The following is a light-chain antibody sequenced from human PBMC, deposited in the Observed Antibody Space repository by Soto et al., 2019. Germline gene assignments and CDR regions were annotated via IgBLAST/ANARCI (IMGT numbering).Light chain of an antibody. CDR2: AAS. V-gene: IGKV1-39*01. CDR3: QPSYTSNPVT. Sequence: DIQMTQSPSSLSASVGDRVTITCRTRQSISNYLDWYQQEPGKAPKLLIYAASNLESGVPSRLRGSGSGNDLPLNISSLKHDDFATYHRQPSYTSNPVTFGQGTKV. CDR1: QSISNY. J-gene: IGKJ1*01.